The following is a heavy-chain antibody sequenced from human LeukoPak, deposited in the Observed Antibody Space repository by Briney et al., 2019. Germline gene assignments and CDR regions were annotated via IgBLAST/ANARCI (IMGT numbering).Heavy chain of an antibody. J-gene: IGHJ3*02. D-gene: IGHD4-17*01. V-gene: IGHV6-1*01. Sequence: SQTLSLTCAISGDSVFSNSAAWNWIRQSPSRGLEWLGRTYYWSNWYNDYVVSVKSRISIHPDTSKNQFSLQLNSVTPEDTAVYYCARGNYRDYQGSCAFDIWGQGTIVTVSS. CDR3: ARGNYRDYQGSCAFDI. CDR2: TYYWSNWYN. CDR1: GDSVFSNSAA.